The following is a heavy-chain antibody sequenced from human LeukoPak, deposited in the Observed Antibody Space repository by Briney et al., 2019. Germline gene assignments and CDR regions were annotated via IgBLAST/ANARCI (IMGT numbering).Heavy chain of an antibody. CDR1: GYTFTSYY. CDR3: ARDYYDSSPLGY. V-gene: IGHV1-2*06. CDR2: INPTGDST. Sequence: VASVKVSCKASGYTFTSYYMHWVRQAPGQGLEWMGLINPTGDSTGYAQKFQGRVTMTRDTSISTAYMELSRLRSDDTAVYYCARDYYDSSPLGYWGQGTLVTVSS. D-gene: IGHD3-22*01. J-gene: IGHJ4*02.